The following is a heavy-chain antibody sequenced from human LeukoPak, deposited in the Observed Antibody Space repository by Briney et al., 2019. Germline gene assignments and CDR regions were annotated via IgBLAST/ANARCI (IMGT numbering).Heavy chain of an antibody. Sequence: GGSLRLSCAGSGFIFSDHYIDWVRQAPGKGLEWVGRIRNKANSYTTDYAASVKGRFSISRDDSENSVYLEMNSLKIEDSAVFYCTGGYCSGGSCYSWGGDYWGRGTLVTVSS. CDR1: GFIFSDHY. J-gene: IGHJ4*02. D-gene: IGHD2-15*01. CDR2: IRNKANSYTT. CDR3: TGGYCSGGSCYSWGGDY. V-gene: IGHV3-72*01.